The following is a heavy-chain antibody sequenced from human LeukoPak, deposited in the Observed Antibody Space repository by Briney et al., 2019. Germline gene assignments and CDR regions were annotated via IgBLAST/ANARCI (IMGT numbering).Heavy chain of an antibody. CDR2: ISSSGSTI. Sequence: GGSLRLSCAASGFTFSDYYMSWIRQAPGKWLEWVSYISSSGSTIYYADSVKGRFTISRDNAKNSLYLQMNSLRAEDTAVYYCARDFMITFGGAPPFDYWGRGTLVAVSS. V-gene: IGHV3-11*04. CDR3: ARDFMITFGGAPPFDY. CDR1: GFTFSDYY. D-gene: IGHD3-16*01. J-gene: IGHJ4*02.